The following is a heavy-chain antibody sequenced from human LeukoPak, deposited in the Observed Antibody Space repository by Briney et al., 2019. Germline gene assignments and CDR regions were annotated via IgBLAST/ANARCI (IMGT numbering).Heavy chain of an antibody. J-gene: IGHJ6*04. V-gene: IGHV1-3*01. CDR1: GYTFTSYA. Sequence: ASVKVSCKASGYTFTSYAMHWVRQAPGQRLEWMGWINAGNGNTKYSQKFQGRVTITRDTSASTAYMELSSLRSEDTAVYYCARAILLWFGELSGYYGMDVWGKGTTVTVSS. CDR2: INAGNGNT. CDR3: ARAILLWFGELSGYYGMDV. D-gene: IGHD3-10*01.